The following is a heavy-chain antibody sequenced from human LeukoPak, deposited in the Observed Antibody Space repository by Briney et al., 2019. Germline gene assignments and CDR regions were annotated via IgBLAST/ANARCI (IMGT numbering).Heavy chain of an antibody. CDR2: ISWNSGSI. D-gene: IGHD3-22*01. J-gene: IGHJ4*02. CDR1: GFTFDDYA. Sequence: GGSLRLSCAASGFTFDDYAMHWVRQAPGKGLEWVSGISWNSGSIGYADSVKGRFTISRDNAKNSLYLQMNSLRAEDTAVYYCARDTSGDPLITMIVVAYLDYWGQGTLVTVSS. CDR3: ARDTSGDPLITMIVVAYLDY. V-gene: IGHV3-9*01.